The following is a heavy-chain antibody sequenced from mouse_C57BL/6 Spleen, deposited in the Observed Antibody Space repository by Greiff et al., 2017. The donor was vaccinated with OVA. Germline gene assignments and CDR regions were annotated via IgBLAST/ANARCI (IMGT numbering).Heavy chain of an antibody. D-gene: IGHD2-3*01. CDR1: GYTFTSYW. CDR2: IDPSDSET. V-gene: IGHV1-52*01. Sequence: QVQLQQPGAELVRPGYSVTLSCKASGYTFTSYWVHWVKQRPIQGLEWIGNIDPSDSETHYNQKFYDKATLTVAKSCSTAFMQVSSLTTEHSAVYSCARSYDGYYAWFAYWGQGTLVTVSA. CDR3: ARSYDGYYAWFAY. J-gene: IGHJ3*01.